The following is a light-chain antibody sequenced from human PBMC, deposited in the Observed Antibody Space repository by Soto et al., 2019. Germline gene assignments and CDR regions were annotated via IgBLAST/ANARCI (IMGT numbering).Light chain of an antibody. J-gene: IGKJ1*01. CDR3: HQFNNYSWT. Sequence: AIQLTQSPSSLSASVGDRVTITCRASQGIISALAWYQQKPGKAPELLIYDASSLESGVPSRFSGSGSGKDFTLTISSLQPEDFATYYCHQFNNYSWTFGQGTKVEIK. V-gene: IGKV1D-13*01. CDR1: QGIISA. CDR2: DAS.